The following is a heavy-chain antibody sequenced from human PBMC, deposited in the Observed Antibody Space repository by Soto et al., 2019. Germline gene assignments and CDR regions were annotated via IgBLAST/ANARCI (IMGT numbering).Heavy chain of an antibody. D-gene: IGHD5-18*01. CDR2: ISSSGSTI. CDR3: ARDTLKNTAMDF. CDR1: GFTFSSYE. V-gene: IGHV3-48*03. Sequence: EVQLVESGGGLVQPGGSLRLSCAASGFTFSSYEMNWVPQAPGKGLEWVSYISSSGSTIYYADSVKGRFTISRDNAKNSLYLQMNSLRAEDTAVYYCARDTLKNTAMDFWGQGTLVTVSS. J-gene: IGHJ4*02.